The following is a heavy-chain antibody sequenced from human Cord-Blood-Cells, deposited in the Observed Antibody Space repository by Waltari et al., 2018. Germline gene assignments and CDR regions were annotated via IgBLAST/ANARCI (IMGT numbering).Heavy chain of an antibody. V-gene: IGHV3-9*01. J-gene: IGHJ6*02. CDR2: ISWNSGSI. CDR1: GFTFDDYA. D-gene: IGHD6-19*01. Sequence: EVQLVESGGGLVQPGRSLRLSGAASGFTFDDYAMHCVRQAPGKGLEWVSGISWNSGSIGYADSVKGRFTISRDNAKNSLYLQMNSLRAEDTALYYCAKDVPKAVAGTYYYYGMDVWGQGTTVTVSS. CDR3: AKDVPKAVAGTYYYYGMDV.